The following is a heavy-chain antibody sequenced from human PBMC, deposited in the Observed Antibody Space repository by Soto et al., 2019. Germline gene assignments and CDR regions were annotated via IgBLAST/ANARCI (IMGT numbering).Heavy chain of an antibody. CDR1: GFTFSSYA. V-gene: IGHV3-23*01. D-gene: IGHD2-15*01. CDR2: ISATGGSA. J-gene: IGHJ4*02. CDR3: AKGTTAVYCFDF. Sequence: DVQLLESGGGLVQPGGSLRLSCAASGFTFSSYAMSWVRQAPGKGLAWVSAISATGGSAFYADSVKGRFTISRDNSKNTVFLQIDSLVTEDTAVYYCAKGTTAVYCFDFWGQGTLVTVSS.